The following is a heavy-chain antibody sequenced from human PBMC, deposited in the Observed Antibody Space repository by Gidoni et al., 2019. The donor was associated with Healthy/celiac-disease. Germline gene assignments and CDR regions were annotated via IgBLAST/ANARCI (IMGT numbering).Heavy chain of an antibody. V-gene: IGHV3-30*02. D-gene: IGHD2-2*01. CDR2: IRYDGSNK. CDR1: GFTFSSYG. CDR3: AKGAGQYQLLKTDFDY. Sequence: QVQLVESGGGVVQPWGSLRLSCAASGFTFSSYGMHWVRQAPGKGLEWGAFIRYDGSNKYYADSVKGRFTISRDNSKNTLYLQMNSLRAEDTAVYYCAKGAGQYQLLKTDFDYWGQGTLVTVSS. J-gene: IGHJ4*02.